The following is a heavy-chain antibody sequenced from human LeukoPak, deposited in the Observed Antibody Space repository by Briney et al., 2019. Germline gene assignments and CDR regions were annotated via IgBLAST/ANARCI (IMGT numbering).Heavy chain of an antibody. V-gene: IGHV4-59*12. CDR2: IFYSGST. J-gene: IGHJ6*02. Sequence: SETLSLTCTVSGGSISPYYWSWIRQPPGKRLEWIGYIFYSGSTNYNPSLKSRVTISVDTSKNQFSLKLSSVTAADTAVYFCAREVRSDYYYVLDVWGQGTTVTVSS. CDR3: AREVRSDYYYVLDV. CDR1: GGSISPYY.